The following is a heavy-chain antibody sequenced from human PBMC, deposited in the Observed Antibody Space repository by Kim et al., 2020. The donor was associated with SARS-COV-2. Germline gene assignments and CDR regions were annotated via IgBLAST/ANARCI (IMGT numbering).Heavy chain of an antibody. CDR3: ARRRLKGGDILTAYSLADAFDI. CDR1: GFPFGSYA. V-gene: IGHV3-30*04. Sequence: GGSLRLSCAASGFPFGSYALHWARQTPGKGLKWVAVISYDGSDKYYADSVKGRFSISRDNSKSTLYLQMNSLRAGDTAVYHCARRRLKGGDILTAYSLADAFDIWGQGTMVTVSS. CDR2: ISYDGSDK. J-gene: IGHJ3*02. D-gene: IGHD3-9*01.